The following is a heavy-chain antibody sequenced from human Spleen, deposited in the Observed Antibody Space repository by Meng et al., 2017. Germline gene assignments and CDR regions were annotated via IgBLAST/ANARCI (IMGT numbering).Heavy chain of an antibody. CDR3: ARAIYCIGGTCYSEFFDY. Sequence: QVHLVQSGAEVKKPGASVKVSCKASGYTFTSYGISWVRQAPGQGLEWMGWISAYNGNTNYAQKLQGRVTMTTDTSTSTAYMELRSLRSDDTAVYYCARAIYCIGGTCYSEFFDYWGQGTLVTVSS. V-gene: IGHV1-18*01. D-gene: IGHD2-15*01. CDR1: GYTFTSYG. CDR2: ISAYNGNT. J-gene: IGHJ4*02.